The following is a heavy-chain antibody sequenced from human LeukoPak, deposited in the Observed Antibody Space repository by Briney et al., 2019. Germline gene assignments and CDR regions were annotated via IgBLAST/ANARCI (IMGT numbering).Heavy chain of an antibody. V-gene: IGHV3-64*01. J-gene: IGHJ4*02. CDR1: GFTFSSYA. CDR3: ARGQSRWELLNPPDY. CDR2: ISSNGGST. Sequence: GGSLRLSCAASGFTFSSYAMHWVRQAPGKGLEYVSAISSNGGSTYYANSVKGRFTISRDNSKNTLYLQMGSLRAEDMAVYYYARGQSRWELLNPPDYWGQGTLVTVSS. D-gene: IGHD1-26*01.